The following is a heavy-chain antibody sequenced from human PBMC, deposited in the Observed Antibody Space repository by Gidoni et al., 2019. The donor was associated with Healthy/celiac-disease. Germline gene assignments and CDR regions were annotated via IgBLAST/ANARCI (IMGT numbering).Heavy chain of an antibody. Sequence: EVQLVESGGGVVRPGGSLRLSCAASGFTFDDSGMSWVRQAPGKGLEWVSGINWNGGSTGYADSVKGRFTISRDNAKNSLYLQMNSLRAEDTALYHCARDKVRVGATSGAFDIWGQGTMVTVSS. V-gene: IGHV3-20*01. CDR3: ARDKVRVGATSGAFDI. J-gene: IGHJ3*02. D-gene: IGHD1-26*01. CDR1: GFTFDDSG. CDR2: INWNGGST.